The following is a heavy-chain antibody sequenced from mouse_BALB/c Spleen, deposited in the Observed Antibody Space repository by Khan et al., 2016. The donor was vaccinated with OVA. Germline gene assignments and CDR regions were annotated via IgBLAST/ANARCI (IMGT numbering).Heavy chain of an antibody. Sequence: QVQLKESGAELVRPGVSVKISCKGSGYTFTDFTMHWVKQSHAMSLEWIGVISTYYGDATYNQKFKDKATMTVDKSSSTAYMELARLPSEDSAIXYCTRGGGGNRFADWGQGTLVTVSA. CDR2: ISTYYGDA. V-gene: IGHV1S137*01. CDR1: GYTFTDFT. CDR3: TRGGGGNRFAD. J-gene: IGHJ3*01.